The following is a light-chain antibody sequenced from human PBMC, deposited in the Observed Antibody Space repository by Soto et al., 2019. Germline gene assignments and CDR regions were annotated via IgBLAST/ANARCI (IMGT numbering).Light chain of an antibody. V-gene: IGKV1-39*01. CDR1: QTISRN. J-gene: IGKJ4*01. CDR2: AAS. CDR3: QQGHSAPLT. Sequence: DIQMTQSPSSLSASVGYRVTITCRASQTISRNLNWYQQKPGKAPDLLIFAASNLQSGVPSRFSGSGSGADFTLTISSLQPEDFATYYCQQGHSAPLTFGGGTKVEIK.